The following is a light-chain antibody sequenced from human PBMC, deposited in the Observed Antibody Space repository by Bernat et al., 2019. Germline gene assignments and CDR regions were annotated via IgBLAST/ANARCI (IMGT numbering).Light chain of an antibody. Sequence: DIQMTQSPSSLSASVGDRVTITCQASQDISNYLNWYQQKPGKAPKLLIYDASNLQTGVPSRFSGSGSGTDFTFTISSLQPEDIATYYCQQSYNLPPTFGQGTKVEIK. CDR1: QDISNY. CDR3: QQSYNLPPT. J-gene: IGKJ1*01. CDR2: DAS. V-gene: IGKV1-33*01.